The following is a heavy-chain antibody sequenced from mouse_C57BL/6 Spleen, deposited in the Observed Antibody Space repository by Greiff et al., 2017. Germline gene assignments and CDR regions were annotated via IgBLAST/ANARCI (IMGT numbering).Heavy chain of an antibody. J-gene: IGHJ2*01. Sequence: QVQLQQPGAELVMPGASVKLSCKASGYTFTSYWMHWVKQRPGQGLAWIGEIDPSDSYTNYNQKFKGKSTLTVDNSSSSAYMQLSSLTSEDSAVYYCARSITVVVGDWGHGTTLAVAT. CDR3: ARSITVVVGD. CDR2: IDPSDSYT. D-gene: IGHD1-1*01. CDR1: GYTFTSYW. V-gene: IGHV1-69*01.